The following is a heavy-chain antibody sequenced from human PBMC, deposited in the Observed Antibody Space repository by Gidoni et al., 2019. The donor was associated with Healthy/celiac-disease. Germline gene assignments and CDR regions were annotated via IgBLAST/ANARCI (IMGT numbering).Heavy chain of an antibody. D-gene: IGHD6-19*01. V-gene: IGHV3-11*06. Sequence: QVQLVESGGGLVKPGGSLRLSRAASGFTFSDYYMSWIRQAPGQGLEWVSYISSSSSYTNYADSVKGRFTISRDNAKNSLYLQMNSLRAEDTAVYYCARSPGYSSGWYGYWGQGTLVTVSS. CDR2: ISSSSSYT. J-gene: IGHJ4*02. CDR1: GFTFSDYY. CDR3: ARSPGYSSGWYGY.